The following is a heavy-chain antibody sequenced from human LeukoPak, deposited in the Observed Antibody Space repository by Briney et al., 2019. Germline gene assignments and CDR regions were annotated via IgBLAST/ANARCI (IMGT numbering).Heavy chain of an antibody. CDR1: GGSISSYY. D-gene: IGHD3-10*01. J-gene: IGHJ4*02. Sequence: PSETLSLTCTVSGGSISSYYWSWIRQPPGKGLEWIGYIYYSGSTNYNPSFKSRVIISVDMSKNQFPLKLSSVTAADTAVYYCARGGRFGELEMDYWGQGTLVTVSS. CDR3: ARGGRFGELEMDY. CDR2: IYYSGST. V-gene: IGHV4-59*01.